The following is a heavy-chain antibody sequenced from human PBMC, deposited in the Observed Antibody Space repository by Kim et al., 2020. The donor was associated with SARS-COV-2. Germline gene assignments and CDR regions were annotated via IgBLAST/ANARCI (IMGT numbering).Heavy chain of an antibody. CDR2: EK. CDR3: ARGIRKSFDI. J-gene: IGHJ3*02. V-gene: IGHV3-7*04. D-gene: IGHD3-3*02. Sequence: EKHYVDSVKGRFTLSRDNAKSSLYLQMNILSAEDTAVYYCARGIRKSFDIWGQGTMVTISS.